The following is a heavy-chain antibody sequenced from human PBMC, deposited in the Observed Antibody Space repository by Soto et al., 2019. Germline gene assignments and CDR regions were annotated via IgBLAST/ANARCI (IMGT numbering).Heavy chain of an antibody. CDR3: AHARLGYCSGGSCPGGLDY. CDR2: IYWDDEK. J-gene: IGHJ4*02. D-gene: IGHD2-15*01. Sequence: SAPSLGNQTQPLALTCTFPGFSLRSSGVGGGWIRQPPGKALEWLALIYWDDEKRYSPSLKSRLPTTKATSKNQVVLKMTNMDPVDTATSYCAHARLGYCSGGSCPGGLDYWRQGTLVTVSS. CDR1: GFSLRSSGVG. V-gene: IGHV2-5*02.